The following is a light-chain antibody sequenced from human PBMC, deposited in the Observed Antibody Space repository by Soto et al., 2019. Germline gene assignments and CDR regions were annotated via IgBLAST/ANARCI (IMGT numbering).Light chain of an antibody. Sequence: QSALTQPASVSGSPGQSITISCTGTSSDVGSYNLVSWYQQLPGKVPKLIIFEDTKRPSGVSNRFSGSKSGNTASLTISGLQAEDEADYHCCSYAGTGTSLVVGGGTKVTVL. V-gene: IGLV2-23*01. CDR1: SSDVGSYNL. J-gene: IGLJ2*01. CDR3: CSYAGTGTSLV. CDR2: EDT.